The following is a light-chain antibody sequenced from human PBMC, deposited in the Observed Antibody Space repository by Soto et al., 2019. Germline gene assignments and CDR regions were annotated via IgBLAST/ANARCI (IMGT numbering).Light chain of an antibody. CDR1: SSDVGGYNY. Sequence: QSVLTQPASVSGSPGQSITISCTGTSSDVGGYNYVSWYQQHPGKAPKLMIYEVSNRPSGVSNRFSGSKSANTASLTISGLQAEDEADYYCTSYTSISTLVFGGGTKLTVL. V-gene: IGLV2-14*01. CDR3: TSYTSISTLV. J-gene: IGLJ2*01. CDR2: EVS.